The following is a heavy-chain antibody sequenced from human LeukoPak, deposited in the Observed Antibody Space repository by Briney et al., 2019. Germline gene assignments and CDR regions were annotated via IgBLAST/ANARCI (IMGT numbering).Heavy chain of an antibody. CDR3: ARQSGYSYGFDY. V-gene: IGHV3-48*03. J-gene: IGHJ4*02. Sequence: GGSLRLSCAASGFTFSSYEMNWVRQAPGKELEWVSYISSSGSTIYYADSVKGRFTISRDNAKNSLYLQMNSLRAEDTAVYYCARQSGYSYGFDYWGQGTLVTVSS. CDR2: ISSSGSTI. D-gene: IGHD5-18*01. CDR1: GFTFSSYE.